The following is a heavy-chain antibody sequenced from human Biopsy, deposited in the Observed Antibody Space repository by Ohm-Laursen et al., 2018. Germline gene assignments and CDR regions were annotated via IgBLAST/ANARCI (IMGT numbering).Heavy chain of an antibody. CDR3: ARASASQYYGVDV. Sequence: TQTLPLTCTFSGFSFTTVGMRVTWIRQAPGKALEWLAHIDWAGDTRYSASLKTRLSISKDTFKDQVVLTMTDIDPVDTATYYCARASASQYYGVDVWGQGTSVTVSS. D-gene: IGHD1-26*01. CDR2: IDWAGDT. J-gene: IGHJ6*02. CDR1: GFSFTTVGMR. V-gene: IGHV2-70*04.